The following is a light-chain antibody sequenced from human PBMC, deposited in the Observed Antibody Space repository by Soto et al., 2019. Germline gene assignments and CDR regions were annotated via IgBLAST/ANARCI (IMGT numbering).Light chain of an antibody. CDR2: DAS. Sequence: EIVMTQSPVTLSVSPGEGASLSCRASENVYGNVAWYQQKPGQAPRLLIYDASTRATDIPARFSGSGSGTEFTLPISSLQSADFAVYFCQHGKTFGQGTKVEI. CDR3: QHGKT. V-gene: IGKV3-15*01. J-gene: IGKJ1*01. CDR1: ENVYGN.